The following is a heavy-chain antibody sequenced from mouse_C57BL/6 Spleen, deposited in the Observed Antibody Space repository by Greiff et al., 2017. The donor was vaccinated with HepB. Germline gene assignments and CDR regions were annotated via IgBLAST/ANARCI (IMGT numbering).Heavy chain of an antibody. V-gene: IGHV1-53*01. D-gene: IGHD2-2*01. CDR1: GYTFTSYW. Sequence: QVQLQQPGPELVKPGASVKLSCKASGYTFTSYWMHWVKQRPGQGLEWIGNINPSNGGTNYNEKFKSKATLTVDKSSSTAYMQLSSLTSEDSAVYYCARWRMYGYDEGYFDYWGQGTTLTVSS. CDR3: ARWRMYGYDEGYFDY. J-gene: IGHJ2*01. CDR2: INPSNGGT.